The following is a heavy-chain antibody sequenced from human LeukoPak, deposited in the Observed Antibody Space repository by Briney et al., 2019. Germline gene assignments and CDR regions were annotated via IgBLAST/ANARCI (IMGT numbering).Heavy chain of an antibody. J-gene: IGHJ4*02. D-gene: IGHD3-10*01. V-gene: IGHV3-21*01. CDR1: GFTFSSYS. Sequence: GGSLRLSCAASGFTFSSYSMNWVRQAPGKGLEWVSSISSSSSYIYYADSVKGRFTISRDNAKNSLYLQMNSLRAEDTAVYYCARDSNYYGSGSYSRFDYWGQGTLVTVSS. CDR3: ARDSNYYGSGSYSRFDY. CDR2: ISSSSSYI.